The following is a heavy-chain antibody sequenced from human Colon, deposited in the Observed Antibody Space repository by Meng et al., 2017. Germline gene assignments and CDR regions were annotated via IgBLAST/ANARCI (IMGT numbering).Heavy chain of an antibody. V-gene: IGHV4-4*02. Sequence: QVQVQESGPKLEKPSGTLSLTCDVSGAAISSGNWWSWVRQPPGKGLEWIGEIYHSGSTNYNPSLKSRVTISVDKSKNEFSLKLRSVTAADTAVYYCARVADSWSGRQYYFDYWGQGTLVTVSS. J-gene: IGHJ4*02. CDR2: IYHSGST. CDR3: ARVADSWSGRQYYFDY. CDR1: GAAISSGNW. D-gene: IGHD3-3*01.